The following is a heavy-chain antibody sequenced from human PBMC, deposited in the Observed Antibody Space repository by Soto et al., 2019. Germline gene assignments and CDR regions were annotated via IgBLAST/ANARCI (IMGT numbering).Heavy chain of an antibody. Sequence: EVQLVESGGGLVKPGGSLRLSCAASGFTFSSYNMNWVRQAPGKGLEWVSSISSSSSSIYYGDSVKGRFTISRDNAKNSLYLHMNSLRAEDTAVYYCARDADIVVLRPRKWFDPWGQGTLVTVSS. V-gene: IGHV3-21*01. CDR1: GFTFSSYN. D-gene: IGHD2-2*01. CDR3: ARDADIVVLRPRKWFDP. J-gene: IGHJ5*02. CDR2: ISSSSSSI.